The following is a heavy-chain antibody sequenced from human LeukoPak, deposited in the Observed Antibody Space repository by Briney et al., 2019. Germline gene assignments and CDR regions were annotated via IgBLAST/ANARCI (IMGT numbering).Heavy chain of an antibody. CDR2: IYPGDSDT. V-gene: IGHV5-51*01. CDR3: ARHLKSTGNWFDP. Sequence: GESLKISCKGSGYSFTRYWIGWVGQMPGKGLEWMGIIYPGDSDTRYSPSFQGQVTISADKSISTAYLQWSSLKASDTAMYYCARHLKSTGNWFDPWGQGTLVTVSS. CDR1: GYSFTRYW. J-gene: IGHJ5*02. D-gene: IGHD3-10*01.